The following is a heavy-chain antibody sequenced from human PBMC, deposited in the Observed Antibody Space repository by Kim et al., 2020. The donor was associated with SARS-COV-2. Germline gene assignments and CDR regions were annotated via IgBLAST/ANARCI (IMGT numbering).Heavy chain of an antibody. Sequence: ASVNVSCKTSGYTFTSYGITWVRQAPGVGFEWMGWISPYSGATVYAQRFQGRVSMTRDRSANTAYMELRSLTPDDTAVYFCTRGSPYFPFDYWGQGTL. V-gene: IGHV1-18*01. D-gene: IGHD3-10*01. J-gene: IGHJ4*02. CDR2: ISPYSGAT. CDR3: TRGSPYFPFDY. CDR1: GYTFTSYG.